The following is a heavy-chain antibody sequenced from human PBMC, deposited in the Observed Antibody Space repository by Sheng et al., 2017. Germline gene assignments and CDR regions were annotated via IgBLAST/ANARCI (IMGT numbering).Heavy chain of an antibody. J-gene: IGHJ4*02. D-gene: IGHD1-1*01. CDR1: GFIFSSNW. CDR3: ARGGLEPVDY. V-gene: IGHV3-74*01. CDR2: INPDESTT. Sequence: EVQLVESGGGLVQPGGSLRLSCAASGFIFSSNWMHWVRHTPGKGLVWVSRINPDESTTTYADSVKGRFTISRDNAKDTLYLHMSSLRADDSAVYYCARGGLEPVDYWGQGTLVTVST.